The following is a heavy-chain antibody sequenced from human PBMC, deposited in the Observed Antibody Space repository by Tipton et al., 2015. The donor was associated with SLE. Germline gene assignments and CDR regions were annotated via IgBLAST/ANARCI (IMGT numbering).Heavy chain of an antibody. CDR3: ARSLRYDSSGFYLYYYYMDV. Sequence: TLSLTCTVSGGSISGNYWSWSRQPPGKGLEWIGYIYTSGSTNYNPSLKSRVTMSVDSSKNQFSLKLSSVTAADTAVYYCARSLRYDSSGFYLYYYYMDVWGKGTTVTVSS. V-gene: IGHV4-4*08. D-gene: IGHD3-22*01. CDR1: GGSISGNY. CDR2: IYTSGST. J-gene: IGHJ6*03.